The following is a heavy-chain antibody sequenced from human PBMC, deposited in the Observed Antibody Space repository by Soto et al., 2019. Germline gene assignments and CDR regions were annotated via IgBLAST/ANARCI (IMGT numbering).Heavy chain of an antibody. CDR2: LYDVDGT. J-gene: IGHJ3*02. CDR3: ASWLEREHAYDI. V-gene: IGHV3-53*01. D-gene: IGHD1-1*01. CDR1: GLTVRGKKY. Sequence: DVQLVASGGGLIQPGGSLRLSCAALGLTVRGKKYITWVRQAPGKGLEWVSALYDVDGTYYADSAKGRFTISRDNSNNLIYLQMNSLGPDDTAVYYCASWLEREHAYDIWGLGTVVTVSS.